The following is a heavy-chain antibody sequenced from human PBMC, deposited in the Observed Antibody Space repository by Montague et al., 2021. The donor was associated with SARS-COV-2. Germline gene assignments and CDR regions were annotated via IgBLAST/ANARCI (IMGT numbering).Heavy chain of an antibody. D-gene: IGHD3-10*01. Sequence: SETLSLTCAVHGGSFSTYSWNWIRQPPGKGLEWIGGIHHGGSTNYNPSLKSRVTISADTSKNQFSLKLTSVAAADTAVYYCARLGDGVVPSPILGVGPYYSYYYMDVWGKGTTVPVSS. CDR3: ARLGDGVVPSPILGVGPYYSYYYMDV. CDR1: GGSFSTYS. J-gene: IGHJ6*03. V-gene: IGHV4-34*01. CDR2: IHHGGST.